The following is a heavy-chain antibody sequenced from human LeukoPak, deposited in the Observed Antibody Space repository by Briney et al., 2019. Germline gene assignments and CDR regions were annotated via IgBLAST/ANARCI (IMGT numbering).Heavy chain of an antibody. V-gene: IGHV3-21*01. J-gene: IGHJ6*03. Sequence: GALRLSCAASGFTFSSYNMNWVRQAPGKGLEWVSSITSSSTYIYYADSVRGRFTISRDNAKNSLYLQMNSLRAEDTAVYSCARDPYSGNYGAYYYYYMDVWGKGTTVTISS. D-gene: IGHD1-26*01. CDR3: ARDPYSGNYGAYYYYYMDV. CDR2: ITSSSTYI. CDR1: GFTFSSYN.